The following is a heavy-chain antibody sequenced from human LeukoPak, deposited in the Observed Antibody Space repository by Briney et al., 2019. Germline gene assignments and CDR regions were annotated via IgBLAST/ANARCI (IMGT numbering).Heavy chain of an antibody. CDR2: ISGDGGSK. CDR3: AKDKGGSNWYYLDY. D-gene: IGHD6-13*01. J-gene: IGHJ4*02. Sequence: GGSLRLSCAASGFTFDYYVMHSVRHAPGKGLEWVSLISGDGGSKYYTDSVKGRFTISRDNSKNSLYMQMNSLRPEDTALYYCAKDKGGSNWYYLDYWGQGTLVTVSS. CDR1: GFTFDYYV. V-gene: IGHV3-43*02.